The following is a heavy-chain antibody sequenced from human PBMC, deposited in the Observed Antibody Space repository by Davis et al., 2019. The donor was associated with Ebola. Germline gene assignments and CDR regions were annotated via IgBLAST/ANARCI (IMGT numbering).Heavy chain of an antibody. Sequence: SETLSLTCTVSGDSMSDYYYNWIRQPPGRGLEWIGNIYYSGTTNLNPSLKSRVTMSVDTSKNQFSLKLSSVTAAETAVYYCAREGVTIFGVVIINAFDIWGQGTMVTVSS. V-gene: IGHV4-59*12. D-gene: IGHD3-3*01. CDR2: IYYSGTT. J-gene: IGHJ3*02. CDR1: GDSMSDYY. CDR3: AREGVTIFGVVIINAFDI.